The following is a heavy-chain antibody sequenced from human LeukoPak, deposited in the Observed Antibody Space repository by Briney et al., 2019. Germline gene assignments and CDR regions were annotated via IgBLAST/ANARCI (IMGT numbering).Heavy chain of an antibody. D-gene: IGHD3-22*01. CDR2: IYYTGSS. CDR1: GGSISSSSCY. Sequence: SETLSLTCTVSGGSISSSSCYWGWIRQPPGKGLEWIGIIYYTGSSYYNPSLQSRVTVSVDTSKNQFSLILSSVTAADTAVYYCARHVRYYDSSGYSSPFDYWGQGTLVTVSS. V-gene: IGHV4-39*01. CDR3: ARHVRYYDSSGYSSPFDY. J-gene: IGHJ4*02.